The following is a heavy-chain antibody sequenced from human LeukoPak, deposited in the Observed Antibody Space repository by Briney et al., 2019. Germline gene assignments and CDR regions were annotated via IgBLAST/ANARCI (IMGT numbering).Heavy chain of an antibody. CDR1: GFTVSTNC. V-gene: IGHV3-53*01. J-gene: IGHJ4*02. Sequence: GGSLRLSCAASGFTVSTNCMTWVRQAPGKGLEWVSTIYSGGTTYYADSVMGRFTISRHNSRNTLYLQMNSLRAEDTAVYYCARESAAGTGYWGQGTLVTVSS. CDR3: ARESAAGTGY. CDR2: IYSGGTT. D-gene: IGHD6-13*01.